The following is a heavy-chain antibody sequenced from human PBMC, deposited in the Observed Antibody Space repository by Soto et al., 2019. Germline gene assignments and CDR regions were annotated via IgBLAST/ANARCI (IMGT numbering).Heavy chain of an antibody. Sequence: QVQLVQSGAAVKKPGASVKVSCKASGYTFTSYDINWVRQATGQGLEWMGWMNPNSGNTGYAQKFQGRVTMTRNTSISTAYMELSSLRSEDTAVYYCARGEGYCSGGSCYLGAFDIWGQGTMVTVSS. J-gene: IGHJ3*02. V-gene: IGHV1-8*01. CDR1: GYTFTSYD. CDR2: MNPNSGNT. D-gene: IGHD2-15*01. CDR3: ARGEGYCSGGSCYLGAFDI.